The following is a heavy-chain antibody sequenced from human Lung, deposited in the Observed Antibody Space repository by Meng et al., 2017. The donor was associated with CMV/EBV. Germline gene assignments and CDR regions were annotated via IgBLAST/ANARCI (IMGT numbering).Heavy chain of an antibody. D-gene: IGHD3-22*01. CDR1: GFTLVRYH. J-gene: IGHJ6*02. CDR2: IWYDGGNK. Sequence: SXVASGFTLVRYHMHWVRQAPGKGLEWVAFIWYDGGNKFYADSVKGRFTISRDNSKNTLYLQMNNVGADDAAIYFCARPRYDTSHYPVYYYYGMDVWXLGTTVTVSS. CDR3: ARPRYDTSHYPVYYYYGMDV. V-gene: IGHV3-33*01.